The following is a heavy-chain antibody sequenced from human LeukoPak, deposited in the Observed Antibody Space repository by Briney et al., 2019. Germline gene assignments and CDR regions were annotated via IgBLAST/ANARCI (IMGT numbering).Heavy chain of an antibody. J-gene: IGHJ4*02. CDR2: ISYDGSNK. V-gene: IGHV3-30*18. Sequence: GGSLRLSCAASGFTFSSYGMHWVRQAPGKGLEWVAVISYDGSNKYYADSVKGRFTISRDNSKNTLYLQMNSLRAEDTAVYYCAKGIGAAGHGGGVYWGQGTLVTVSS. D-gene: IGHD6-25*01. CDR1: GFTFSSYG. CDR3: AKGIGAAGHGGGVY.